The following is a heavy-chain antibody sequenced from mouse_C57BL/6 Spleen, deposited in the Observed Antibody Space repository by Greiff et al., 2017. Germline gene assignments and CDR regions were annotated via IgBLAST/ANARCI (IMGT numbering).Heavy chain of an antibody. D-gene: IGHD3-2*02. J-gene: IGHJ2*01. Sequence: QVQLQQPGAELVMPGASVKLSCKASGYTFTSYWMHWVKQRPGQGLEWIGEIDPSDSYTNYNQKFKGKSTLTVDKSSSTAYMQLSSLTSEDSAVYYGATTAQATWDYFDYWGQGTTLTVSS. CDR2: IDPSDSYT. CDR3: ATTAQATWDYFDY. V-gene: IGHV1-69*01. CDR1: GYTFTSYW.